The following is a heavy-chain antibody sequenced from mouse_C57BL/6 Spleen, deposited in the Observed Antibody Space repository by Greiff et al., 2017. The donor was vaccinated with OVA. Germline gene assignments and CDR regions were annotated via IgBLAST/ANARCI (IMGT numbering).Heavy chain of an antibody. Sequence: VQLQQSGAALVRPGASVKLSCTASGFNIKDDYMHWVKQRPEQGLEWIGWIDPENGDTEYASKFQGKATITADTSSNTAYLQLSSLTSEDTAVYYCTTYYYGSSVMDYWGQGTSVTVSS. D-gene: IGHD1-1*01. V-gene: IGHV14-4*01. CDR1: GFNIKDDY. CDR2: IDPENGDT. CDR3: TTYYYGSSVMDY. J-gene: IGHJ4*01.